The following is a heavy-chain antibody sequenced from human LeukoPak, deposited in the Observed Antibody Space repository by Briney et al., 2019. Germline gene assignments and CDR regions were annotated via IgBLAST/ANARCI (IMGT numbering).Heavy chain of an antibody. V-gene: IGHV4-4*07. CDR2: IHTSGST. J-gene: IGHJ4*02. CDR1: GGSTSNYH. D-gene: IGHD6-19*01. Sequence: SETLSLTCTVSGGSTSNYHWSWIRQPAGKGLEWIGQIHTSGSTNYNPPLKSRVTMSIDTTEDQVSLTIRSVTAADTAFYYCARRDISSGWSFNYWGQGTLVTVSS. CDR3: ARRDISSGWSFNY.